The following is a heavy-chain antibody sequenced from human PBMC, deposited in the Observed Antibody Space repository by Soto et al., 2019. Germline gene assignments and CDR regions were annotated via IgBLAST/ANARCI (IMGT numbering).Heavy chain of an antibody. D-gene: IGHD1-26*01. Sequence: SETLSLTCTVSGGTISSWYWSWIRQPPGKGLEWIGYIYYSGSTNCNPSLKSRVTISVDTSKNQFSLKLSSVTAADTAVYYCARRYGSAIDCLAQGTLVTFSS. CDR3: ARRYGSAIDC. V-gene: IGHV4-59*08. CDR2: IYYSGST. CDR1: GGTISSWY. J-gene: IGHJ4*01.